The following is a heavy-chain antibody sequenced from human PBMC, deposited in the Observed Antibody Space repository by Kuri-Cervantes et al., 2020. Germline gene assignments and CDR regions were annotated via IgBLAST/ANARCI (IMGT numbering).Heavy chain of an antibody. V-gene: IGHV3-30*03. CDR2: ISYDGSNK. CDR1: GFTFSSYG. D-gene: IGHD3-22*01. CDR3: ATTGGDYYDSSGYYYRRYFDY. J-gene: IGHJ4*02. Sequence: GGSLRLSCAASGFTFSSYGMHWVRQAPGKGLEWVAVISYDGSNKYYADSVKGRFTISRDNSKNTLYLQMNSLRAEDTAVYYCATTGGDYYDSSGYYYRRYFDYWGQGTLVTVSS.